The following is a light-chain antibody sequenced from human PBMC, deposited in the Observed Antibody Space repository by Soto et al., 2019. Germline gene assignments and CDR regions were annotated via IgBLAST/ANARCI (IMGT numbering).Light chain of an antibody. CDR2: LGS. V-gene: IGKV2-28*01. CDR3: MQARQTPPMYT. Sequence: DIVMTQSPLSLPVTPGEPASISCRSSQSLLHSNGYNYLDWYLQKPGQSPQLLIYLGSNRASGVPDRFSGSGSGTDFTLKISRVEAEDVGVYYCMQARQTPPMYTFGHGTKLEIK. CDR1: QSLLHSNGYNY. J-gene: IGKJ2*01.